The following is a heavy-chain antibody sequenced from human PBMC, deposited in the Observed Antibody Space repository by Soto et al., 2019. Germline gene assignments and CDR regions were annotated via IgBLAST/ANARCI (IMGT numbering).Heavy chain of an antibody. Sequence: GESLKISCKGSGYSFTSYWISWVRQMPGKGLEWMGRIDPSDSYTNYSPSFQGHVTISADKSISTAYLQWSSLKASDTAMYYCARYGGPRYYFDYWGQGTMVTVSS. CDR1: GYSFTSYW. CDR3: ARYGGPRYYFDY. V-gene: IGHV5-10-1*01. CDR2: IDPSDSYT. J-gene: IGHJ4*02. D-gene: IGHD3-10*01.